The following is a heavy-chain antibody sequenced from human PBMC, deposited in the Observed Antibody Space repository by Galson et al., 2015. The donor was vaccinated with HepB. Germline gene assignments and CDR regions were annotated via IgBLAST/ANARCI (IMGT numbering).Heavy chain of an antibody. Sequence: SVKVSCKASGYTVSSYAMNWVRQAPGQGLEWMAWINTNTGNPTYAQGFTGRFVFSLDTSVNTAYLQISGLKPEDTAVYYCARDGGGCSDGSCFFTARSYYGMDVWGQGTTVTVYS. D-gene: IGHD2-15*01. CDR3: ARDGGGCSDGSCFFTARSYYGMDV. V-gene: IGHV7-4-1*02. CDR2: INTNTGNP. CDR1: GYTVSSYA. J-gene: IGHJ6*02.